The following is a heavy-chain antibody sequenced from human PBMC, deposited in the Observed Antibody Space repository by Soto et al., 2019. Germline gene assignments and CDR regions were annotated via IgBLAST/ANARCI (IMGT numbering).Heavy chain of an antibody. V-gene: IGHV5-51*01. D-gene: IGHD4-17*01. J-gene: IGHJ5*02. CDR3: ARRSTTVTHNWLDP. CDR2: IYPGDSDT. Sequence: PGESLKISCKGSGYTFSDYWIGWVRQMPGKGLEWMGIIYPGDSDTRYSPSFEGQVTISVDKSINTAYLQWSSLKASDTAIYYCARRSTTVTHNWLDPWGQGTLVTVSS. CDR1: GYTFSDYW.